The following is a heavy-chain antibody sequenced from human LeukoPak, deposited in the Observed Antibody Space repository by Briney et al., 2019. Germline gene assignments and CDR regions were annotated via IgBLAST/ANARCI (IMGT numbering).Heavy chain of an antibody. CDR3: AVRPKSVAFDI. Sequence: SETLSLTCAVSGGSISSSNWRGWVRQPPGKGLEWIGEIYHSGSTNYNPSLKSRVTISVGKSKNQFSLKLSSVTAADTAVYYCAVRPKSVAFDIWGQGTMVTVSS. J-gene: IGHJ3*02. CDR1: GGSISSSNW. V-gene: IGHV4-4*02. CDR2: IYHSGST.